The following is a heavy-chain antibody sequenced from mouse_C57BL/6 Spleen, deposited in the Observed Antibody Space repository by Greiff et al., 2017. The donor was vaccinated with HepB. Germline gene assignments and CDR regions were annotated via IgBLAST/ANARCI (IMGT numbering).Heavy chain of an antibody. J-gene: IGHJ3*01. CDR1: GYTFTDYY. CDR2: IYHGSGNT. D-gene: IGHD3-2*02. CDR3: ARGASSGYLAWFAY. V-gene: IGHV1-76*01. Sequence: QVQLKESGAELVRPGASVKLSCKASGYTFTDYYINWVKQRPGQGLEWIARIYHGSGNTYYNEKFKGKATLTAEKSSRTAYMQLSSLTSEDSAVYFCARGASSGYLAWFAYWGQGTLVTVSA.